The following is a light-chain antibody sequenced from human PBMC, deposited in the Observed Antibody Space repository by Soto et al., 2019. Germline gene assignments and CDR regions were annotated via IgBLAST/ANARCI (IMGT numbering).Light chain of an antibody. CDR3: CSYAGSYTLAV. V-gene: IGLV2-11*01. CDR1: SSDVGGYNY. CDR2: DVS. Sequence: QSVLTQPRSVSGSPGQSVTISCTGTSSDVGGYNYVSWHQQHPGKAPKLMIYDVSKRPSGVPDRFSGSKSGNTASLTISGLQAEDEADYYCCSYAGSYTLAVFGGGTQLTVL. J-gene: IGLJ7*01.